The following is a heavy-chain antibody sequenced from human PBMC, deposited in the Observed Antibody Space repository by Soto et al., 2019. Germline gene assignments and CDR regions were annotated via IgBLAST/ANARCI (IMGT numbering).Heavy chain of an antibody. Sequence: PSETLSLTCAVSGGSISSGGYSWSWIRQPPGKGLEWIGYIYHSGSTYYNPSLKSRVTISVDRSKNQFSLKLSSVTAADTSVYYCARLSRVTNFDYWGQGTLVTVSS. CDR2: IYHSGST. V-gene: IGHV4-30-2*01. J-gene: IGHJ4*02. D-gene: IGHD3-3*02. CDR1: GGSISSGGYS. CDR3: ARLSRVTNFDY.